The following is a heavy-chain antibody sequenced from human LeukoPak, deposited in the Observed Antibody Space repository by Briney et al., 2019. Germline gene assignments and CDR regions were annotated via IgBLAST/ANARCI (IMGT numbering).Heavy chain of an antibody. CDR1: GFNFIDYS. Sequence: GGSLRLSCAASGFNFIDYSMNWVRQAPGKGLEWISYIGISSGNTKYADSVKGRFTISRDKARNSLYLQMNSLRVEDTAMYYCARDHRYAFDNWGHGTLVTVSS. V-gene: IGHV3-48*01. D-gene: IGHD5-12*01. CDR2: IGISSGNT. J-gene: IGHJ4*01. CDR3: ARDHRYAFDN.